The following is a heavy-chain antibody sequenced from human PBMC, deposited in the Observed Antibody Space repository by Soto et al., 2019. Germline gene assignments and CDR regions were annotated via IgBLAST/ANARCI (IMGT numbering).Heavy chain of an antibody. V-gene: IGHV3-30-3*01. CDR3: ARLPGPLVAVLYIYPLDGREAMSDVDV. CDR1: GFTFNYYP. Sequence: QMQLVESGGGVVQPGGSLRLSCAASGFTFNYYPMHWVRQAPGKGLEWVAVVSFDGGNKYYADSVKARFTISKDNSKNTLYLQMNSLRREDTAVYYCARLPGPLVAVLYIYPLDGREAMSDVDVWGQGTTVTVSS. D-gene: IGHD6-19*01. J-gene: IGHJ6*02. CDR2: VSFDGGNK.